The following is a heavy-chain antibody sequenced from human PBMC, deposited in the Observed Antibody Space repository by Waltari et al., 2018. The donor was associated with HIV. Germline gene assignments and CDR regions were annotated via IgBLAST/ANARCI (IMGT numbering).Heavy chain of an antibody. CDR3: AKQRGNSWFQDFDY. Sequence: EVQLLESGGGLVQPGGSLRLSCAASGFTFSNYAMSWVRQAPGKGLEWVSVISGAGSSTHYADSVKGRFTISRDNSKKTLYLQMNSLRAEDTAVYYCAKQRGNSWFQDFDYWGQGTLITVSS. V-gene: IGHV3-23*01. CDR2: ISGAGSST. J-gene: IGHJ4*02. D-gene: IGHD2-8*02. CDR1: GFTFSNYA.